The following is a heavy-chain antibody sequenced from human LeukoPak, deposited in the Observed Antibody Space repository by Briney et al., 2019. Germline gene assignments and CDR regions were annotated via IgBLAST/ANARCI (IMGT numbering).Heavy chain of an antibody. D-gene: IGHD3-10*01. Sequence: GGSLRLSCAASGFTFNNYAMSWVRQAPGKGVEWVSAISGSGGNTFYADSVKGRFTISRDNSKNTQYLQMNSLRAEDTAVYYCARDPYYGSGKYYCGMDLWGQGTTVTVSS. V-gene: IGHV3-23*01. J-gene: IGHJ6*02. CDR3: ARDPYYGSGKYYCGMDL. CDR1: GFTFNNYA. CDR2: ISGSGGNT.